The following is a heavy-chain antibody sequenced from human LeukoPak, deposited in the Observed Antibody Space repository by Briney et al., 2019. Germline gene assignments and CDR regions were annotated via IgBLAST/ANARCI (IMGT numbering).Heavy chain of an antibody. CDR2: INTSGST. Sequence: SETLSLTCTVSGGSISSYYWTWIRQSAGKGLEWIGRINTSGSTNYNPSLRSRVTMSVNTSKNQLSLKLSSVTAADTAVYYCARVGRYSSSWNYYYYYYMDVWGKGTTVTVSS. V-gene: IGHV4-4*07. J-gene: IGHJ6*03. CDR3: ARVGRYSSSWNYYYYYYMDV. D-gene: IGHD6-13*01. CDR1: GGSISSYY.